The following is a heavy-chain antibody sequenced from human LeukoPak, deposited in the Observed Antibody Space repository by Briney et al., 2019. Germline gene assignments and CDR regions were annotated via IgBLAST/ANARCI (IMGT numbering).Heavy chain of an antibody. D-gene: IGHD6-25*01. J-gene: IGHJ3*02. CDR2: ISSSSNYI. Sequence: GGSLRLSCAASGFTFSSYSMNWVRQAPGKGLEWVSSISSSSNYISYADSVKGRFTISRDNAKNSLYLQMNSLRAEDTAVYYCARDGGAGTPWAFDIWGQGTMVTVSS. V-gene: IGHV3-21*01. CDR1: GFTFSSYS. CDR3: ARDGGAGTPWAFDI.